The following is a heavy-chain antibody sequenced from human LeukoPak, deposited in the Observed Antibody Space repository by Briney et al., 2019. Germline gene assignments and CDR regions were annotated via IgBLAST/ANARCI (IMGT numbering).Heavy chain of an antibody. CDR1: AFTFSSYA. D-gene: IGHD4-17*01. J-gene: IGHJ2*01. CDR2: ISGSGGST. Sequence: GGSLRLSCAASAFTFSSYAMSWVRQAPGKGLEWVSAISGSGGSTYYADSVKGRFTISRDNSKNTLYLQMNSLRAEDTAVYYCAKMGDYGFVWYFDLWGRGTLVTVSS. V-gene: IGHV3-23*01. CDR3: AKMGDYGFVWYFDL.